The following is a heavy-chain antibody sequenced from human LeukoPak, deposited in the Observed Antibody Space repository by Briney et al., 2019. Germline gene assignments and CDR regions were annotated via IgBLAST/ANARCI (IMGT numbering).Heavy chain of an antibody. CDR3: ARGKTYDFWSGLSTGFDP. D-gene: IGHD3-3*01. J-gene: IGHJ5*02. Sequence: ASVKVSCKASGYTFTSYAMHWVRQAPGQRLEWMGWINAGNGNTKYSQKFQGRVTITRDTSASTAYMELSSLRSEDTAVYYCARGKTYDFWSGLSTGFDPWGQGTLVTVSS. CDR2: INAGNGNT. CDR1: GYTFTSYA. V-gene: IGHV1-3*01.